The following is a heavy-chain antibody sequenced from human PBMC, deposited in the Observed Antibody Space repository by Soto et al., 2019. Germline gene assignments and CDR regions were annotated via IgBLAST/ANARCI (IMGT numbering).Heavy chain of an antibody. Sequence: SETLSLTCAVYGRSFSGYYWSWIRQPPGKGLEWIGEINHSGSTNYNPSLKSRVTISVDTSKNQFSLKLSSVTAADTAVYYCARGVKGVSSDYVWGSYRYSYYFDYWGQGTLVTVSS. CDR2: INHSGST. D-gene: IGHD3-16*02. CDR3: ARGVKGVSSDYVWGSYRYSYYFDY. V-gene: IGHV4-34*01. J-gene: IGHJ4*02. CDR1: GRSFSGYY.